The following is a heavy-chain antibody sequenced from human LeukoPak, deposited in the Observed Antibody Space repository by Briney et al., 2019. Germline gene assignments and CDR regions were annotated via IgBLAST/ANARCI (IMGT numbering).Heavy chain of an antibody. J-gene: IGHJ6*03. CDR3: ARGRGDFWSGFYYYYYYMDV. CDR2: ISDSSGNI. D-gene: IGHD3-3*01. CDR1: GFTFSDYS. V-gene: IGHV3-48*04. Sequence: PGGSLRLSCAASGFTFSDYSMNWVRQAPGKGLEWVSYISDSSGNIYNADSVAGRFTISRDNAKNSLYLQMNSLRAEDTARYYCARGRGDFWSGFYYYYYYMDVWGKGTTVTVSS.